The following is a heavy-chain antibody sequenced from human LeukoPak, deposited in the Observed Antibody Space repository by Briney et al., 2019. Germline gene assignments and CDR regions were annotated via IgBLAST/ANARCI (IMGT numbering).Heavy chain of an antibody. V-gene: IGHV4-61*02. CDR3: ARGKGLSDAFDI. D-gene: IGHD2-15*01. Sequence: SETLSLTCTVSGGSISSGVYYCSWIRQPAGKGLEWIGRIYTSGSTNYNSSLKSRVTISVDTSKNQLSLKLSSVTAADTAIYYCARGKGLSDAFDIWDQGTMVTVSS. J-gene: IGHJ3*02. CDR1: GGSISSGVYY. CDR2: IYTSGST.